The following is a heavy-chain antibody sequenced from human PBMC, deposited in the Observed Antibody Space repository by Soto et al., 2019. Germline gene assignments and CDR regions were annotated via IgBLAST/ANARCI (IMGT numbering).Heavy chain of an antibody. CDR3: ARGGQLRKASYNYEMDV. Sequence: QVQLVQSGAEVKKPGSSVKVSCKASGGTFSSYSISWVRQAPGQGLEWMGGSIPIFRTANYAQKFQGRVTITADESTRTAYMELSSLRSEDTAVYYCARGGQLRKASYNYEMDVWGQGTTVCVSS. CDR1: GGTFSSYS. J-gene: IGHJ6*01. D-gene: IGHD6-13*01. CDR2: SIPIFRTA. V-gene: IGHV1-69*01.